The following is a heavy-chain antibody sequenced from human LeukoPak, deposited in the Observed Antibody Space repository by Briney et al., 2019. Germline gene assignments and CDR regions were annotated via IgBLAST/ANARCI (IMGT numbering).Heavy chain of an antibody. Sequence: PGGSLRLSCAASGFTFSSYWMSWVRQAPGKGLEWVVNIKQDGSEKNYVDSGKGRFTISRDNAKNSLYLQMNSLRAEDTALYYCASGGIYYGAAFDFWGQGSLVTVSA. CDR1: GFTFSSYW. D-gene: IGHD1-26*01. V-gene: IGHV3-7*03. J-gene: IGHJ4*02. CDR3: ASGGIYYGAAFDF. CDR2: IKQDGSEK.